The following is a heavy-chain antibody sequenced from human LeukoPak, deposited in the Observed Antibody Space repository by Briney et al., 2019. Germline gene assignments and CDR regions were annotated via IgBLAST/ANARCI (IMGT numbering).Heavy chain of an antibody. V-gene: IGHV4-61*10. J-gene: IGHJ4*02. D-gene: IGHD4-17*01. Sequence: SETLSLTCTVSGGSISSGSYYWSWIRQPAGKGLEWIGEINHSGSTNYNPSLKSRVIISVDTSKNQFSLKLTSVTAADTAVYYCARVDYGDYSKDFDYWGQGTLVTVSS. CDR2: INHSGST. CDR3: ARVDYGDYSKDFDY. CDR1: GGSISSGSYY.